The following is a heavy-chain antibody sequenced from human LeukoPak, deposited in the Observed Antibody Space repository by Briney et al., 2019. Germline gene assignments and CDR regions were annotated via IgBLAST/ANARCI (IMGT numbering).Heavy chain of an antibody. Sequence: GGSLRLSCAASGFTFSDYYMSWIRQAPGKGLEWVSYISSSGSTIYYADSVKGRFTISRDNAKNSLYLQMNSLRAEDTAVYYFARDKSRAAAASIFDYWGQGTLVTVSS. V-gene: IGHV3-11*01. CDR3: ARDKSRAAAASIFDY. J-gene: IGHJ4*02. CDR1: GFTFSDYY. D-gene: IGHD6-13*01. CDR2: ISSSGSTI.